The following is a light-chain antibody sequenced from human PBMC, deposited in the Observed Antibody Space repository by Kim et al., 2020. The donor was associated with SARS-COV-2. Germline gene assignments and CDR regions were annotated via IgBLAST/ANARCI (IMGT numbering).Light chain of an antibody. J-gene: IGLJ3*02. Sequence: GQSITISCTGTSSDVGAYDYVSWYQQNPGKAPKLLIYDVSERPSGVSYRFSGSKSGNTASLTISRLRAEDEADYYCSSYTSSSTWVFGGGTKLTVL. CDR3: SSYTSSSTWV. CDR1: SSDVGAYDY. V-gene: IGLV2-14*03. CDR2: DVS.